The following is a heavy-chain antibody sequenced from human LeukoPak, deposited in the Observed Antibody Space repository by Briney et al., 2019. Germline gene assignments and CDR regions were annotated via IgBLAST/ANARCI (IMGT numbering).Heavy chain of an antibody. CDR3: ARVSGGDDFWSFYYYYYMDV. Sequence: PSETLSLTCTVSGGSISSSSYYWGWIRQPPGKGLEWIGSIYCSGSTYYNPSLKSRVTISVDTSKNQFSLKLSSVTAADTAVYYCARVSGGDDFWSFYYYYYMDVWGKGTTVTVSS. J-gene: IGHJ6*03. V-gene: IGHV4-39*07. D-gene: IGHD3-3*01. CDR1: GGSISSSSYY. CDR2: IYCSGST.